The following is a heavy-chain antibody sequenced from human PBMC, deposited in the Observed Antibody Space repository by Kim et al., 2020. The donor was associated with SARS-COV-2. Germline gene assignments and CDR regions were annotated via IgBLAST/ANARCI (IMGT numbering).Heavy chain of an antibody. CDR2: INYSGRT. J-gene: IGHJ1*01. CDR1: GGSISRSGVS. V-gene: IGHV4-31*02. D-gene: IGHD4-17*01. CDR3: ARVGDYGDYSRNS. Sequence: SETLSLTCTVSGGSISRSGVSWSWIRQHPERGLEWIGYINYSGRTHYNPSLQSRMTMAVDTSKNQFSLNLSSVTDADTSVYYCARVGDYGDYSRNSWGQG.